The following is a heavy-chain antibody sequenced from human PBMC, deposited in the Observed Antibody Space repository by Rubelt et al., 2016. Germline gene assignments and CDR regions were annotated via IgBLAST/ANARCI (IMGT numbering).Heavy chain of an antibody. CDR1: GGSISSSSYY. CDR2: IYYSGST. V-gene: IGHV4-39*01. J-gene: IGHJ4*02. Sequence: QLQLQESGPGLVKPSETLSLTCTVSGGSISSSSYYWGWIRQPPGKGLEWIGSIYYSGSTYYNPSLKSRVTISVDTSKNQFYLKLSTVTAADTAVYYCKSDGPPGDYWGQGTLVTVSS. CDR3: KSDGPPGDY.